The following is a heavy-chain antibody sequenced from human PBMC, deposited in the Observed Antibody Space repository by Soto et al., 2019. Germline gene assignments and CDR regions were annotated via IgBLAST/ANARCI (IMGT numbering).Heavy chain of an antibody. CDR3: ARRAYYDSSGYFDY. CDR1: GGSVSSGSYY. CDR2: IYYSGST. J-gene: IGHJ4*02. D-gene: IGHD3-22*01. V-gene: IGHV4-61*01. Sequence: SETLSLTXTVSGGSVSSGSYYWSWIRQPPGKGLEWIGYIYYSGSTNYNPSLKSRVTISVDTSKNQFSLKLSSVTAADTAVYYCARRAYYDSSGYFDYWGQGTLVTVSS.